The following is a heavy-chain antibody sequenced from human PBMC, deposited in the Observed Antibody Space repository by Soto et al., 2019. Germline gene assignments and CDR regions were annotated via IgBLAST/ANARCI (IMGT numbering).Heavy chain of an antibody. CDR1: GYTFTGQY. V-gene: IGHV1-46*01. J-gene: IGHJ5*02. D-gene: IGHD3-22*01. CDR3: ARAFYYDSSGGSNWFDP. Sequence: QLVQSGAEVKQPGASVKISCKTSGYTFTGQYIHWVRQAPGQGLEWMGIINPSGDSTTYAQKFQGRIVMTSDASTSTVYVELSSLRSEDTAIYYCARAFYYDSSGGSNWFDPWGQGTLVTVSS. CDR2: INPSGDST.